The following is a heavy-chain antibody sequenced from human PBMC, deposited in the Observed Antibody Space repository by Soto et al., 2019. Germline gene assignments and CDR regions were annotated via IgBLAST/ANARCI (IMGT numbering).Heavy chain of an antibody. CDR2: INHSGST. J-gene: IGHJ4*02. V-gene: IGHV4-34*01. CDR3: ARDPPGAGPDFDF. CDR1: GGSFSGYY. D-gene: IGHD1-26*01. Sequence: PSETLSLTCAVYGGSFSGYYWTWIRQPPGTGLEWIGEINHSGSTNYNPSLKSRVTISVDTSKNQFSLKLTSVTAADTAVYYCARDPPGAGPDFDFWGQGTLVTAPQ.